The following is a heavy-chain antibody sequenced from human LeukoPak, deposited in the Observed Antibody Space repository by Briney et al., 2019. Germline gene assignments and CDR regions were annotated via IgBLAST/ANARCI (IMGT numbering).Heavy chain of an antibody. Sequence: GGSLRLSCAASGFTFSSYSMNWVRQAPGKGLEWVSYISSSSSTIYYADSVKGRFTISRDTAKNSLYLQMNSLRAEDTAVYYCARDVGKYSGYVNFDYWGQGTLVTVSS. CDR3: ARDVGKYSGYVNFDY. D-gene: IGHD5-12*01. V-gene: IGHV3-48*01. CDR2: ISSSSSTI. J-gene: IGHJ4*02. CDR1: GFTFSSYS.